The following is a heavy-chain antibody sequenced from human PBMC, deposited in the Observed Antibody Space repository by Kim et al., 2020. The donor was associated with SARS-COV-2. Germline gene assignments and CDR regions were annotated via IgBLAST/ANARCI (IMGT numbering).Heavy chain of an antibody. J-gene: IGHJ6*02. CDR3: ARDYFNDSYDTSAFMDV. CDR1: RFTFSDYG. V-gene: IGHV3-33*01. CDR2: IWYDGSYE. Sequence: GGSLRLSCAVSRFTFSDYGMHWVRQAPGKGLEWVALIWYDGSYEYYADSVKGRFTISRDNSKNTLYLQMNSLRAEDMSVYYCARDYFNDSYDTSAFMDVWGQGTLVTVSS. D-gene: IGHD3-22*01.